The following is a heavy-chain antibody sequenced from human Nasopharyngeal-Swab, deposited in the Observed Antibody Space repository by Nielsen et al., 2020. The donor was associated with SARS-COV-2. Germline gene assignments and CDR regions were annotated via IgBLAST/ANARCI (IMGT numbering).Heavy chain of an antibody. J-gene: IGHJ3*02. CDR1: GGSISSYY. V-gene: IGHV4-59*01. CDR2: IYYSGST. D-gene: IGHD1-26*01. CDR3: ERTVGATHRGAFDI. Sequence: GSLRLSCTFSGGSISSYYWSWIRQPPGKGLEWIGYIYYSGSTNYNPSLKSRVTISVDTSKNQLYLKLSSVTAADTAVYYCERTVGATHRGAFDIWGQETMVTVSS.